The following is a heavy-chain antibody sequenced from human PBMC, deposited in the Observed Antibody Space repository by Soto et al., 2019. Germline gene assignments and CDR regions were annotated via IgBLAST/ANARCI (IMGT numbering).Heavy chain of an antibody. CDR3: ATDRLEIYDRSGNYSQYNWFDP. J-gene: IGHJ5*01. Sequence: ASVKVSCKVSGYTLTELSMHWVRQTPGKGLEWMGGFDPEDGETIYAQKFQGRVTMTEDTSTDTAYMELSSLRSEDTAVYYCATDRLEIYDRSGNYSQYNWFDPWSRGNLVTVSS. V-gene: IGHV1-24*01. CDR1: GYTLTELS. D-gene: IGHD3-10*01. CDR2: FDPEDGET.